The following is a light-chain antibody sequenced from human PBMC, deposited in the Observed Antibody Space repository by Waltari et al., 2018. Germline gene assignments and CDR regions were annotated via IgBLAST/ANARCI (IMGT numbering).Light chain of an antibody. CDR3: QSYDSSLSDWV. CDR1: SPNIGAGYD. J-gene: IGLJ2*01. Sequence: QSVLTQPPPVSGAPGQRVTISCTGSSPNIGAGYDVHWYQQLPGTVPQLLYYATSTRPSGVPDRFSGSKSGTSASLAITGLQAEDEADYYCQSYDSSLSDWVFGGGPKLTVL. CDR2: ATS. V-gene: IGLV1-40*01.